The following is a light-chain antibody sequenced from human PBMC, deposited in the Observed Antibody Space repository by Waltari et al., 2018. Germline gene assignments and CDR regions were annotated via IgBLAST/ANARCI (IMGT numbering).Light chain of an antibody. J-gene: IGLJ2*01. CDR3: SSYTNTFVV. CDR2: EVR. CDR1: SSDIGAYNY. Sequence: QSALTQPASVSGSPGQSITISCTGSSSDIGAYNYVAWYQHFPDEAPKLLIYEVRNRPSGVCIRFSGSKSGNTASLTISGIQAEDEAHYYCSSYTNTFVVFGGGTKLTVL. V-gene: IGLV2-14*01.